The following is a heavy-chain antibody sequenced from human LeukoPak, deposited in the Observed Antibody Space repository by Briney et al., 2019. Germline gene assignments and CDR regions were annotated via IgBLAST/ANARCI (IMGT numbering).Heavy chain of an antibody. CDR3: ARGKDPTIFGVVTLFDY. Sequence: SETLSLTCTVSGGSISSGDYYWSWIRQPAGKGLEWIGRIYTSGSTNYNPSLKGRVTISVDTSKNQFSLKLSSVTAADTAVYYCARGKDPTIFGVVTLFDYWGQGTLVAVSS. CDR1: GGSISSGDYY. J-gene: IGHJ4*02. D-gene: IGHD3-3*01. CDR2: IYTSGST. V-gene: IGHV4-61*02.